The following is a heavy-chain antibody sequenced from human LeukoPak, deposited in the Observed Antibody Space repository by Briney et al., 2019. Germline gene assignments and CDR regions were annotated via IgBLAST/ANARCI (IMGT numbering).Heavy chain of an antibody. CDR1: GFTFGDYA. V-gene: IGHV3-21*01. D-gene: IGHD3-10*01. J-gene: IGHJ4*02. Sequence: GGSLRLSCTASGFTFGDYAMSWFRQAPGKGLEWVSSISSSSSYIYYADSMKGRFTISRDNAKNSLHLQMNSLRAEDTAVYYCARAGVLLWFGESGLFDYWGQGTLVTVSS. CDR2: ISSSSSYI. CDR3: ARAGVLLWFGESGLFDY.